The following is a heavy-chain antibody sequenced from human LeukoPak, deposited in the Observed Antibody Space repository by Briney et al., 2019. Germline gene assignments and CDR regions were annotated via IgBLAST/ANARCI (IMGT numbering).Heavy chain of an antibody. CDR1: GYTFTSYY. CDR2: INPSGGST. Sequence: ASVKVSCKASGYTFTSYYMHWVRQAPGQGLEWMGIINPSGGSTSYAQKFQGRVTMTRDMSTSTVYMELSSLRSEDTAVYYCARWTGVGATMSSYFDYWGQGTLVTVSS. V-gene: IGHV1-46*01. CDR3: ARWTGVGATMSSYFDY. J-gene: IGHJ4*02. D-gene: IGHD1-26*01.